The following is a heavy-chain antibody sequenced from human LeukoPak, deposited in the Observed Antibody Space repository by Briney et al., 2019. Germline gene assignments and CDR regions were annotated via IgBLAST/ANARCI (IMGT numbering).Heavy chain of an antibody. D-gene: IGHD3-16*01. CDR1: GYGFTSYG. CDR2: INPYNGDI. V-gene: IGHV1-18*01. CDR3: ARGWGRTSLDV. Sequence: AAVKVSCKPAGYGFTSYGITWVRHAPAQGLEWMGWINPYNGDINNPQKLQGRVTMTTDTSASTAYMELRRLTSDETGVYYCARGWGRTSLDVWGQGTTVTVSS. J-gene: IGHJ6*02.